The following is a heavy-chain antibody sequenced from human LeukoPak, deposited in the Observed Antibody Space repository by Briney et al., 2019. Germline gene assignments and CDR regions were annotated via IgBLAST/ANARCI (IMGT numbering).Heavy chain of an antibody. D-gene: IGHD2/OR15-2a*01. V-gene: IGHV4-34*01. CDR3: ARGFTLFDP. CDR2: INHSGST. J-gene: IGHJ5*02. Sequence: SETLSLTCAGYGGSFSGYYWSWIRQPPGKGLEWIGEINHSGSTNYNPSLKSRVTISVDTSKNQFSLKLNSVTAADTALYYCARGFTLFDPWGQGTLVTVSS. CDR1: GGSFSGYY.